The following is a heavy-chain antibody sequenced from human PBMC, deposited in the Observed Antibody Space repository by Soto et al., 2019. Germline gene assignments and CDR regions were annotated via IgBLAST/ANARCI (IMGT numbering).Heavy chain of an antibody. CDR1: GFTFSTHS. Sequence: SLRLSCAASGFTFSTHSMNWVRQAPGKGLEWVSYISSGSSTIYYADSVRGRFTISRDNAKNSLYLQMSSLRDEDTAVYYCARDTNDSSGWLNWFDPWGQGTLVTVSS. D-gene: IGHD6-19*01. CDR3: ARDTNDSSGWLNWFDP. CDR2: ISSGSSTI. J-gene: IGHJ5*02. V-gene: IGHV3-48*02.